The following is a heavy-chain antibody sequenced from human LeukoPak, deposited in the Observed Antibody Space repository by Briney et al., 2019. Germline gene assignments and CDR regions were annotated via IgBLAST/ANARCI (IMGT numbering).Heavy chain of an antibody. CDR2: ISWNSGSI. J-gene: IGHJ6*02. V-gene: IGHV3-9*01. D-gene: IGHD3-10*01. CDR1: GFTFDDYA. Sequence: PGGSLRLSCAASGFTFDDYAMHWVRQAPGKGLEWVSGISWNSGSIGYADSVKGRFNISRDNAKNSLYLQMNSLRAEDTALYYCAKLGYYGSGSYYIPYYYYGMDVWGQGTTVTVSS. CDR3: AKLGYYGSGSYYIPYYYYGMDV.